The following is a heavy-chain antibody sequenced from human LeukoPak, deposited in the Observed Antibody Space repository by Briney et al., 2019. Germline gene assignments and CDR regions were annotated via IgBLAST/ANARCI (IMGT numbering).Heavy chain of an antibody. V-gene: IGHV1-2*02. CDR1: GYTFTSYD. CDR3: AGASGGGSYYYYYYYGMDV. Sequence: ASVKVSCKASGYTFTSYDINWVRQAPGQGLEWMGWINPNSGGTNYAQKFQGRVTMTRDTSISTAYMELSRLRSDDTAVYYCAGASGGGSYYYYYYYGMDVWGQGTTVTVSS. J-gene: IGHJ6*02. D-gene: IGHD1-26*01. CDR2: INPNSGGT.